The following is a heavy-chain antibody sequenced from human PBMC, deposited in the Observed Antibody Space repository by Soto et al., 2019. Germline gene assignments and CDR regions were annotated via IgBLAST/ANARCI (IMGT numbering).Heavy chain of an antibody. J-gene: IGHJ1*01. CDR1: GGSIRSSDYY. CDR2: LYYTGTT. CDR3: AREDRFDVVGPSGN. D-gene: IGHD5-12*01. V-gene: IGHV4-39*02. Sequence: QLQLQESGPGLVKPSETLSLTCTVSGGSIRSSDYYWAWIRQSPGKGLEWLGSLYYTGTTFNNPSLRSRITISIDTSNNKFSLRLTSVTAADTGVYYCAREDRFDVVGPSGNWGQGALVTVTS.